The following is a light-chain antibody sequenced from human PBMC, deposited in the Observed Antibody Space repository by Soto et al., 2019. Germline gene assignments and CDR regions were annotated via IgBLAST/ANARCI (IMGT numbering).Light chain of an antibody. V-gene: IGKV4-1*01. CDR3: HQYYHDLWT. Sequence: DNVMTQSPDSLALSLGERVTINCKSSQRVLLRSNSRNYLSWYQQKSGQPPKLLIKWASTRESGVPDRFSGSGSATDFTLTISSLQAEDVATYYCHQYYHDLWTFGQGTKVEIK. J-gene: IGKJ1*01. CDR1: QRVLLRSNSRNY. CDR2: WAS.